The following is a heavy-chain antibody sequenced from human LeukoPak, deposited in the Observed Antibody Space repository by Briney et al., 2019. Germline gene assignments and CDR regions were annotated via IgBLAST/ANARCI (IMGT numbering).Heavy chain of an antibody. Sequence: GSSVKVSCKASGDTFSTFAVSWVRQAPGQGLEWMGGIIHIFGTTNYAQKFQGRVTITADKSTTTVYMELSSLTSEDTAVYYCARDIHRVHCSDGVCSAYYFDYWGQGTLVSVSS. V-gene: IGHV1-69*06. D-gene: IGHD2-8*01. CDR2: IIHIFGTT. J-gene: IGHJ4*02. CDR1: GDTFSTFA. CDR3: ARDIHRVHCSDGVCSAYYFDY.